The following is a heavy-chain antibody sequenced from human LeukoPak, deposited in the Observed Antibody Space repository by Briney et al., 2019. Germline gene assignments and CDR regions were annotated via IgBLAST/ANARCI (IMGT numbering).Heavy chain of an antibody. D-gene: IGHD1-14*01. CDR1: GFTFRNHG. Sequence: GGSLRLSCAASGFTFRNHGMHWARQAPGKGLEWAAVIYYDGSIEYYADSVKGRFTISRDNSKNMLYLQMNSLRAEDTAVYYCVRAIKSRYLDFWGQGTLVIVSS. J-gene: IGHJ4*02. V-gene: IGHV3-33*01. CDR3: VRAIKSRYLDF. CDR2: IYYDGSIE.